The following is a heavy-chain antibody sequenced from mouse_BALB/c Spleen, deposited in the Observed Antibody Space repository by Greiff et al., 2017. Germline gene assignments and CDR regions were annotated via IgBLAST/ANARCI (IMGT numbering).Heavy chain of an antibody. V-gene: IGHV1-80*01. Sequence: VQLKESGAELVRPGSSVKISCKASGYAFSSYWMNWVKQRPGQGLEWIGQIYPGDGDTNYNGKFKGKATLTADKSSSTAYMQLSSLTSEDSAVYFCARAQPFYAMDYWGQGTSVTVSS. CDR2: IYPGDGDT. J-gene: IGHJ4*01. CDR1: GYAFSSYW. CDR3: ARAQPFYAMDY. D-gene: IGHD3-1*01.